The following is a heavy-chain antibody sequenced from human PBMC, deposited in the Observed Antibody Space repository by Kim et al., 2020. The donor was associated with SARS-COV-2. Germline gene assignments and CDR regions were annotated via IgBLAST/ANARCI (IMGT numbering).Heavy chain of an antibody. Sequence: GGSLRLSCAASGFTFSSYAMHWVRQAQGKGLEWVAVISFDGSNKYYADSVKGRFTISRDNSKNTLYLQMNSRRAEDTAVYYCVRETNIVGGLGPYYFDYWGQGTLVTVSS. V-gene: IGHV3-30-3*01. CDR3: VRETNIVGGLGPYYFDY. CDR2: ISFDGSNK. J-gene: IGHJ4*02. D-gene: IGHD3-16*01. CDR1: GFTFSSYA.